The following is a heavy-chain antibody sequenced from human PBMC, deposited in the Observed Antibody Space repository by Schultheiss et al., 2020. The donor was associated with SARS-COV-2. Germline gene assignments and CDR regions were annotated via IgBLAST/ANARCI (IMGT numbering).Heavy chain of an antibody. CDR2: ISYDGSNK. J-gene: IGHJ4*02. V-gene: IGHV3-30*18. Sequence: GGSLRLSCAASGFTFSSYGMHWVRQAPGKGLEWVAVISYDGSNKYYADSVKGRFTISRDNSKNTLYLQMNSLRAEDTAVYYCAKGHGYSYDPFDYWGQGTLVTVSS. CDR3: AKGHGYSYDPFDY. CDR1: GFTFSSYG. D-gene: IGHD5-18*01.